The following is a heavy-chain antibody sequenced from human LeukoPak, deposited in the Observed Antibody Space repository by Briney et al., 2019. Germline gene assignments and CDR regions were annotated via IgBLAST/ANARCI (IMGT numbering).Heavy chain of an antibody. CDR3: AKDDAVDILTGFPDY. Sequence: PGGSLRLSCAASGFTFDDYAMHWVRHAPGKGLEWVSGISWNSGSIGYADSVKGRFTISRDNAKNSLYLQMNSLRAEDTALYYCAKDDAVDILTGFPDYWGQGTLVTVSS. CDR2: ISWNSGSI. J-gene: IGHJ4*02. V-gene: IGHV3-9*01. D-gene: IGHD3-9*01. CDR1: GFTFDDYA.